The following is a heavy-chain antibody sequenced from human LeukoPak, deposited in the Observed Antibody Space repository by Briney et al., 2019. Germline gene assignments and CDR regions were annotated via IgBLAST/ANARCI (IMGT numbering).Heavy chain of an antibody. Sequence: SETLPLTCNVSGGSISGSSYYWGWIRQPPGKGLEWIGSIYYSRSTYYNPSLKSRVTISVDTSKNQFSLKLSSVTAADTAVYYCARGLGVSADYWGQGTLVTVSS. V-gene: IGHV4-39*01. CDR3: ARGLGVSADY. D-gene: IGHD3-16*01. J-gene: IGHJ4*02. CDR2: IYYSRST. CDR1: GGSISGSSYY.